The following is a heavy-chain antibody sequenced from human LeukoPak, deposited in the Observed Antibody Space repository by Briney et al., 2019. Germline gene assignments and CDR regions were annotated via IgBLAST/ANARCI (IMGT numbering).Heavy chain of an antibody. J-gene: IGHJ6*03. CDR3: ARKAYCSGGTCSHYYYVDV. D-gene: IGHD2-15*01. Sequence: TGGSLRLSCAASGFTFSSYGMHWVRPAPGKGLEWVAFIRYDGSNKYYADSVKGRFTISRDNSKNTLYLQMNSLRAEDTAVYYCARKAYCSGGTCSHYYYVDVWGKGTTVTISS. CDR1: GFTFSSYG. V-gene: IGHV3-30*02. CDR2: IRYDGSNK.